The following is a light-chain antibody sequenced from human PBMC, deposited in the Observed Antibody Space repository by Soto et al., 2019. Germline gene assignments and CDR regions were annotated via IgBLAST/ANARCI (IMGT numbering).Light chain of an antibody. Sequence: QAVVTQPPSVSGAPGQRVTISCTGSSSNFGAGYDVHWYHQIPGTAPKLLIYANTNRPSGVPDRFSGSKSGTSASLAITGLQAEDEGDYYCQSYDSSLSGVVFGGGTKLTVL. CDR2: ANT. J-gene: IGLJ2*01. CDR3: QSYDSSLSGVV. V-gene: IGLV1-40*01. CDR1: SSNFGAGYD.